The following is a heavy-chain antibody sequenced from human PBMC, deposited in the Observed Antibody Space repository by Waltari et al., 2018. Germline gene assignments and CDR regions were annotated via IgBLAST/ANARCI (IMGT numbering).Heavy chain of an antibody. D-gene: IGHD2-8*02. CDR2: ISWNGGSI. CDR1: GFTFDAYG. CDR3: ARVDYHYTGLTYYFDY. J-gene: IGHJ4*02. Sequence: EVQLVESGGGVVRPGGSLSLSCAASGFTFDAYGMSWVRQVPGKGLEWVSGISWNGGSIGYADSVKGRFTISRDNAKNSLYLQINSLRAEDTALYHCARVDYHYTGLTYYFDYWGQGALVTVSS. V-gene: IGHV3-20*01.